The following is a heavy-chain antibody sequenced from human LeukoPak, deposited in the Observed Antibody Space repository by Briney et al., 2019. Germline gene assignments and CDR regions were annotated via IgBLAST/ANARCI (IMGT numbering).Heavy chain of an antibody. Sequence: GGSLRLSCAVSGFTFSGFWMCWSRQPPGRGWGGVASINSDGSEGYYADVVKGRFTISRDNAKNSLYLQINSLRAEDTAVYYCARSSYSSSSSVWGQGTMVTVSS. CDR1: GFTFSGFW. CDR2: INSDGSEG. CDR3: ARSSYSSSSSV. J-gene: IGHJ3*01. V-gene: IGHV3-7*03. D-gene: IGHD6-6*01.